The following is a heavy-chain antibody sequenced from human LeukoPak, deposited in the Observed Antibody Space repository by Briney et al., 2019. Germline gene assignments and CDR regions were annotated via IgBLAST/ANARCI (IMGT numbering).Heavy chain of an antibody. Sequence: GGSLRLSCAASGFTVSSNYMSWVRQAPGKGLEWVSVIYSGGSTYYADSMKGRFTISRDNSKNTLYLQMNSLRAEDTAVYYCARDMGSGSYTYGMDVWGQGTTVTVSS. J-gene: IGHJ6*02. CDR1: GFTVSSNY. CDR2: IYSGGST. V-gene: IGHV3-66*02. D-gene: IGHD3-10*01. CDR3: ARDMGSGSYTYGMDV.